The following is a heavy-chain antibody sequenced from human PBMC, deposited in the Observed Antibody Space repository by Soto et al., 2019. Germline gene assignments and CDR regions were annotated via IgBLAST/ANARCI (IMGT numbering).Heavy chain of an antibody. CDR1: GDSSSTFY. V-gene: IGHV4-59*01. Sequence: QVQLQESGPGLVKLSETLSLTCSVSGDSSSTFYWSWIRQSPGKGLEWIGYMNNIGRTNYNPSLKSRVTISLDTSKNQFSRNVRSVIAADTAVYYCARSFCRDSIRCNWFDPWGQGTLVTVSS. CDR2: MNNIGRT. D-gene: IGHD2-2*02. J-gene: IGHJ5*02. CDR3: ARSFCRDSIRCNWFDP.